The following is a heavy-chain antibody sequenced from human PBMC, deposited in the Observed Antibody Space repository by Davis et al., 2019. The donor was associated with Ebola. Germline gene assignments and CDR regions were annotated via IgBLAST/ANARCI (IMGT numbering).Heavy chain of an antibody. CDR1: GYGFADYW. CDR2: IYSGDSDT. J-gene: IGHJ4*02. CDR3: ARQEALYGSIDN. D-gene: IGHD6-13*01. V-gene: IGHV5-51*01. Sequence: KVSCKGSGYGFADYWIAWVRQMPGKGLEWMGIIYSGDSDTRYRPSFEGQVTISVDRSINTAYLQWSSLKASDSAMYYCARQEALYGSIDNWGQGTLVTVSS.